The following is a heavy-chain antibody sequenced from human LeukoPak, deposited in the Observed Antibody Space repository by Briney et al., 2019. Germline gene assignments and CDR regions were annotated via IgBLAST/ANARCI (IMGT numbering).Heavy chain of an antibody. D-gene: IGHD5-12*01. J-gene: IGHJ4*02. CDR1: GGSISSSSYY. V-gene: IGHV4-39*01. Sequence: KPSETLSLTCTVSGGSISSSSYYWGWIRQPPGKGLEWIGSIYYSGSTYYNPSLKSRVTISVDTSKNQFSLKLSSVTAADTAVYYCARRSRGHSGYDEAGAIDYWGQGTLVTVSS. CDR3: ARRSRGHSGYDEAGAIDY. CDR2: IYYSGST.